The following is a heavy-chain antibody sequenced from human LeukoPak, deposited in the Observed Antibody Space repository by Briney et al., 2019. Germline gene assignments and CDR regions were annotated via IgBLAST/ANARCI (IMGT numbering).Heavy chain of an antibody. Sequence: PGGSLTLACAASGFTFSSYGMHWVRQAPGKGLEWVAVISYDGSNKYYAYTVNVRFTISRDNSKNTLYPQMNSLRAEDTAVYYCAKDPPHRGSYYVRSYFDYWGQGTLVTVSS. D-gene: IGHD1-26*01. CDR1: GFTFSSYG. V-gene: IGHV3-30*18. CDR2: ISYDGSNK. CDR3: AKDPPHRGSYYVRSYFDY. J-gene: IGHJ4*02.